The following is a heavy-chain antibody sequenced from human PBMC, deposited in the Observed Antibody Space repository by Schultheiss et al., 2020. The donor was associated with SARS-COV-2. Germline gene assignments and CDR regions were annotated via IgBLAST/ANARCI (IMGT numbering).Heavy chain of an antibody. CDR3: ASSAYSSSSIDY. CDR2: ISSSSSYT. V-gene: IGHV3-21*05. CDR1: GFTFSSYA. Sequence: GESLKISCAASGFTFSSYAMSWVRQAPGKGLEWVSYISSSSSYTNYADSVKGRFTISRDNAKNSLYLQMNSLRAEDTAVYYCASSAYSSSSIDYWGQGTLVTVSS. D-gene: IGHD6-6*01. J-gene: IGHJ4*02.